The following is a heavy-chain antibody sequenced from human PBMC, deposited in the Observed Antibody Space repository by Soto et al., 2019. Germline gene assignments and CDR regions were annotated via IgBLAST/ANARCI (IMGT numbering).Heavy chain of an antibody. Sequence: QLQLQESGPGLVKPSETLSLTCTVSGGSISSSSYYWGWIRQPPGKGLEWIGSIYYSGSIYYNPSLKSRVTISIDTPKNQFSLKLSSVTAADTAVYYCASPKIAFYNWFDPWGQGTLVTVSS. CDR3: ASPKIAFYNWFDP. CDR1: GGSISSSSYY. V-gene: IGHV4-39*01. CDR2: IYYSGSI. J-gene: IGHJ5*02. D-gene: IGHD3-3*02.